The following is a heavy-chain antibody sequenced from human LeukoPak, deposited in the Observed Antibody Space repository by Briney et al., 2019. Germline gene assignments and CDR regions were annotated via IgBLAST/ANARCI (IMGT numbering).Heavy chain of an antibody. Sequence: SQTLSLTCAVSGGSISSGGYSWGWIRQPPGKGLEWIGYIYHSGSTYYNPSLKSRVTISVDRSKNPFSLKLSSVTAADTAVYYCARGGGVVVTADYFDYWGQGTLVTVSS. V-gene: IGHV4-30-2*01. CDR1: GGSISSGGYS. CDR3: ARGGGVVVTADYFDY. CDR2: IYHSGST. J-gene: IGHJ4*02. D-gene: IGHD2-21*02.